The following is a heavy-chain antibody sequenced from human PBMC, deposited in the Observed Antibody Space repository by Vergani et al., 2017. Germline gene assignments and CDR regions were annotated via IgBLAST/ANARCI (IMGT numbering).Heavy chain of an antibody. J-gene: IGHJ4*02. V-gene: IGHV3-7*01. Sequence: VQLVESGGGVVQPGGSLRLSCVASGFNVGHYWMSWVRQAPGKGLEWVANIKEDGTEKYYLDSVKGRFTISRDIAENSIYLEMNSLRVEDTAVYYCAREGVPRCCIVGAPDFWGQGTQVTVSS. CDR1: GFNVGHYW. D-gene: IGHD1-26*01. CDR3: AREGVPRCCIVGAPDF. CDR2: IKEDGTEK.